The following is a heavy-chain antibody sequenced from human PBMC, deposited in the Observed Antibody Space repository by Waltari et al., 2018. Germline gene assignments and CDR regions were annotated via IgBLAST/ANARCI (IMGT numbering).Heavy chain of an antibody. CDR2: IYYSGST. Sequence: QVQLQESGPGLVKPSETLSLTCTVSGGPISSYYCSWIRQPPGKGLEWIGDIYYSGSTNYNPSLKSRVTISVDTSKNQFSLKLSSVTAADTAVYYCARSPPGHSRVSSVAFDIWGQGTMVTVSS. CDR3: ARSPPGHSRVSSVAFDI. J-gene: IGHJ3*02. D-gene: IGHD6-13*01. CDR1: GGPISSYY. V-gene: IGHV4-59*01.